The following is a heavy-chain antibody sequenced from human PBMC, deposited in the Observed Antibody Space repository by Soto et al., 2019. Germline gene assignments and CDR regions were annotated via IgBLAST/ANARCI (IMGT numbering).Heavy chain of an antibody. V-gene: IGHV4-39*07. CDR2: INHSGST. CDR1: GGSISSSSYY. Sequence: SETLSLTCTVSGGSISSSSYYWGWIRQPPGKGLEWIGEINHSGSTNYNPSLKSRVTISVDTSKNQFSLKLSSVTAADTAVYYCARGSKYYYGSGSKKYYYYMDVWGKGTTVTVSS. CDR3: ARGSKYYYGSGSKKYYYYMDV. D-gene: IGHD3-10*01. J-gene: IGHJ6*03.